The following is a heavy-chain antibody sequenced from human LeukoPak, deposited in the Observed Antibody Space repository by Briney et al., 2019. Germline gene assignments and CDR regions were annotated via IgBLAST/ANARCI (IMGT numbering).Heavy chain of an antibody. CDR1: GFTFDDYA. CDR3: AKGRYYYDSSGYDY. CDR2: ISWNSGSI. D-gene: IGHD3-22*01. Sequence: PGRSLRLSCAASGFTFDDYAMHWVRQAPGKGLEWVSGISWNSGSIGYADSVKGRFTISRDNAKNSLYLQMNSLRAEDMALYYCAKGRYYYDSSGYDYWGQGTLVTVPS. J-gene: IGHJ4*02. V-gene: IGHV3-9*03.